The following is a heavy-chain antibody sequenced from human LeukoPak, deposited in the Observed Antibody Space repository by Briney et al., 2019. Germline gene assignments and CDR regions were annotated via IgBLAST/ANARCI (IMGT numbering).Heavy chain of an antibody. Sequence: GGSLRLSCVASGFSFSSYEMNWVRQAPGKGLEWVSYISSSGRTMHYADSVKGRFTISRENAKNSLYLQMNSLRAEDTAVYYCARDSGYSYGAFDPWGQGTLVTVSS. CDR2: ISSSGRTM. J-gene: IGHJ5*02. CDR3: ARDSGYSYGAFDP. D-gene: IGHD5-18*01. CDR1: GFSFSSYE. V-gene: IGHV3-48*03.